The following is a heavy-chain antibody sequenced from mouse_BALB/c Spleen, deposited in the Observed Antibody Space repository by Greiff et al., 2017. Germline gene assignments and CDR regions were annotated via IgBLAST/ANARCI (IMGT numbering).Heavy chain of an antibody. CDR2: INPYNDGT. J-gene: IGHJ4*01. D-gene: IGHD1-1*01. CDR3: ARYVSGYGSSPYYYAMDY. V-gene: IGHV1-14*01. CDR1: GYTFTSYV. Sequence: EVQLQQSGPELVKPGASVKMSCKASGYTFTSYVMHWVKQKPGQGLEWIGYINPYNDGTKYNEKFKGKATLTSDKSSSTAYMELSSLTSEDSAVYYGARYVSGYGSSPYYYAMDYWGQGTSVTVSS.